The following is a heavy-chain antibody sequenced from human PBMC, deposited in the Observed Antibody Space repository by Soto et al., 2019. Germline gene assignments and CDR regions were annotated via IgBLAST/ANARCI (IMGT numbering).Heavy chain of an antibody. V-gene: IGHV3-48*02. CDR1: GFTLSSQS. Sequence: PGWSLRLSCAASGFTLSSQSMNWVRQAPGKGLEWVSYISSSSKTIYYADSVRGRFTISRDNAKNSLYLQMNSLRDEDTAVYYCARALSPWGQGTRVTVSS. CDR2: ISSSSKTI. D-gene: IGHD3-16*01. CDR3: ARALSP. J-gene: IGHJ4*02.